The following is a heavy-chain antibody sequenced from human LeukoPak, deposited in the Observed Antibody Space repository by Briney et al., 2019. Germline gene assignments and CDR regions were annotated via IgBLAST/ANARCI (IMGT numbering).Heavy chain of an antibody. CDR1: GFTFNNYG. CDR2: NGTSGANT. Sequence: PGGSLRLSCAASGFTFNNYGMGWVRQTPGKGLEWVATNGTSGANTYHADSVKGRFTISRDNSKSTLYLQMNSLRAEDTAVYHCAKKSGDHFHFDFWGQGTLVTVSS. V-gene: IGHV3-23*01. CDR3: AKKSGDHFHFDF. D-gene: IGHD2-21*01. J-gene: IGHJ4*02.